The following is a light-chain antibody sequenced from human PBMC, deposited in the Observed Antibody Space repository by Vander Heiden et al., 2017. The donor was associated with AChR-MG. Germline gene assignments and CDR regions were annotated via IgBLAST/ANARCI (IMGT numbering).Light chain of an antibody. CDR2: DAS. Sequence: DTVLTQPPATLSLSPGERAPLPCSASQSVSSYLAWYQQKPGQAPRLLIYDASNRATGIPARFSGSGSGTDFTLTISSLEPEDFAVYYCQQRSNWPSLTFGGGTKVEIK. CDR3: QQRSNWPSLT. CDR1: QSVSSY. V-gene: IGKV3-11*01. J-gene: IGKJ4*01.